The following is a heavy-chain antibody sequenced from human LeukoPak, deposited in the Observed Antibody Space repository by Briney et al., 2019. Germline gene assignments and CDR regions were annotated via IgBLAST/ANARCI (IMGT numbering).Heavy chain of an antibody. J-gene: IGHJ4*02. D-gene: IGHD6-13*01. V-gene: IGHV3-7*01. CDR3: ARGRLAKQQLVLFDY. Sequence: GGSLRLSCAASGFTFSSYWMSWVRQAPGKGPEWVANIKQDGSEKYYVDSVKGRFTISRDNAKNSLYLQMNSLRAEDTAVYYCARGRLAKQQLVLFDYWGQGTLVTVSS. CDR2: IKQDGSEK. CDR1: GFTFSSYW.